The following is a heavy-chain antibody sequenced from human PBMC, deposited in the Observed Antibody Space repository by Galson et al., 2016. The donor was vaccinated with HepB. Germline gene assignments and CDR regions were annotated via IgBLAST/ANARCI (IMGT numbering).Heavy chain of an antibody. CDR2: MFPDDPDI. CDR1: GYSFTSYW. Sequence: QSGAEVKKPGESLKISCKGSGYSFTSYWLGWVRQMPGKDLEWMGIMFPDDPDIKYSPSFQGQVTMSVDKSTSTAYLQWGSLTASDTAMYFCAIRVAVAGLYGVDVWGQGTTVTVSS. J-gene: IGHJ6*02. V-gene: IGHV5-51*01. CDR3: AIRVAVAGLYGVDV. D-gene: IGHD6-19*01.